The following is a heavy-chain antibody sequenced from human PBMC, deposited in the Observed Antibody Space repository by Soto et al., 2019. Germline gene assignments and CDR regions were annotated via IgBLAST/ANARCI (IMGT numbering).Heavy chain of an antibody. J-gene: IGHJ4*01. Sequence: ETLSLTCTVSRGSISSGGYYWSWIRQHPGKGLEWVSGISAGGGGTYYADSVKGRFTISRDISKNTVYLQMNGLRVEDTAVYYCAKDMGQWVETFDCWGHGTLVTAPQ. CDR3: AKDMGQWVETFDC. CDR2: ISAGGGGT. CDR1: RGSISSGGYY. D-gene: IGHD6-19*01. V-gene: IGHV3-23*01.